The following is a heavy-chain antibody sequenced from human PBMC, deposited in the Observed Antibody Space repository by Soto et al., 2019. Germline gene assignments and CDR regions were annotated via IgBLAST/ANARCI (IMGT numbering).Heavy chain of an antibody. CDR2: IYHSGST. J-gene: IGHJ4*02. CDR3: ARAGGLGAVAVDY. V-gene: IGHV4-30-2*01. D-gene: IGHD6-19*01. Sequence: QLQLQESGSGLVKPSQTLSLTCAVSGGSISSGGYSWSWIRQPPGKGLEWIGYIYHSGSTYYNPSLQCRVTISVDRSKNQFSLKLSSVTAADTAVYYCARAGGLGAVAVDYWGQGTLVAVSS. CDR1: GGSISSGGYS.